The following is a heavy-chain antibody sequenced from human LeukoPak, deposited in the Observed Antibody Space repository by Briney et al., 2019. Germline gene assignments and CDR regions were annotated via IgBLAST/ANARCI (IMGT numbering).Heavy chain of an antibody. V-gene: IGHV3-21*01. Sequence: GGSLRLSCAASGFSFTNFNLNWIRQAPGKGLEWVSSISSTSSYIYYADSVKGRFTISRDNAKNSLYLQMNSLRAEDTAVYYCAKYGSGVFDYWGQGTLVTVSS. CDR3: AKYGSGVFDY. CDR2: ISSTSSYI. J-gene: IGHJ4*02. CDR1: GFSFTNFN. D-gene: IGHD3-10*01.